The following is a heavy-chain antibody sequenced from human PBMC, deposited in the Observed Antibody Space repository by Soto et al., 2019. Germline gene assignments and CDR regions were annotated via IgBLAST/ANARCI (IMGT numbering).Heavy chain of an antibody. CDR1: GFTFSSYG. CDR3: AVDGYCTSMSCPEGYWYFDF. CDR2: ISYDGSNK. V-gene: IGHV3-30*03. Sequence: QVQLVESGGGVVQPGRSLRLSCAASGFTFSSYGMHWVRQAPGKGLEWVAVISYDGSNKYYADPVKGRFTISRDNSTNSLYLKMNCFRDEGAAGDYCAVDGYCTSMSCPEGYWYFDFWGRGTLVTVSS. J-gene: IGHJ2*01. D-gene: IGHD2-2*03.